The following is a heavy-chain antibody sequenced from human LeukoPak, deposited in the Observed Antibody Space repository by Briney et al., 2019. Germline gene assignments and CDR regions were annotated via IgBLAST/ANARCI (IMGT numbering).Heavy chain of an antibody. V-gene: IGHV3-53*01. CDR2: IYGGGRGGST. D-gene: IGHD6-13*01. Sequence: GGSLRLSCAASGFSVSSSYMRGVPQAPEKGLEGGLVIYGGGRGGSTSYADSVKGRFPISRDNSKNTLYLQMRSLRAEATAVYYCARIAAAGPFDYWGQGTLVTVSS. CDR1: GFSVSSSY. J-gene: IGHJ4*02. CDR3: ARIAAAGPFDY.